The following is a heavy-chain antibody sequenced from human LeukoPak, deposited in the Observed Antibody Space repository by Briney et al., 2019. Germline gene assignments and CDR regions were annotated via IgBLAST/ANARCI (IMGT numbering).Heavy chain of an antibody. CDR1: EFTFISYV. Sequence: GRSLRLSCAASEFTFISYVMHWVRQAPGKGLEWLALISYDGNKTYYVDSVKGRFTISRDNSKNTLYLQMNSLRVEDTAVYYCARGGVIAARNWYFDLWGRGTLVTVSS. CDR3: ARGGVIAARNWYFDL. D-gene: IGHD6-6*01. V-gene: IGHV3-30*14. CDR2: ISYDGNKT. J-gene: IGHJ2*01.